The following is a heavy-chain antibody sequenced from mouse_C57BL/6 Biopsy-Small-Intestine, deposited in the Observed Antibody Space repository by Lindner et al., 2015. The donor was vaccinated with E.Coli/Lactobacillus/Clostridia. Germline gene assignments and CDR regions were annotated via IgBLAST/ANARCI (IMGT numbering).Heavy chain of an antibody. Sequence: VQLQESGAELVRPGTSVKVSCEASGYAFTNYLIEWIKQRPGQGLEWIGVINPGTGGTNYNEKFKGKATLTADKSSSTAYMQLSSLTSEDSAVYFCVRLGRDYWGQGTTLTVSS. CDR3: VRLGRDY. D-gene: IGHD4-1*01. V-gene: IGHV1-54*01. CDR1: GYAFTNYL. CDR2: INPGTGGT. J-gene: IGHJ2*01.